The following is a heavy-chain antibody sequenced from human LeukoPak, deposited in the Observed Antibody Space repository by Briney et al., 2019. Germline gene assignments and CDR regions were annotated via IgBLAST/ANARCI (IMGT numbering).Heavy chain of an antibody. CDR3: AREAWSGYSNPYGMDV. V-gene: IGHV3-53*01. CDR2: TYTGGTT. J-gene: IGHJ6*02. CDR1: GFTVSGNY. Sequence: GGSLSLSCVASGFTVSGNYMSWVRQAPGKGLEWVSVTYTGGTTDYADSVKGRFNISRDNSKNTLYLQMNSLRAEDTAVYYCAREAWSGYSNPYGMDVWGQGTTVTVSS. D-gene: IGHD3-3*01.